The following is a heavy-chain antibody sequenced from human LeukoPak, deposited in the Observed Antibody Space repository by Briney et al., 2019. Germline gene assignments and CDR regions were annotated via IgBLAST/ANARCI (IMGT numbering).Heavy chain of an antibody. CDR3: ARGYYYDSSSYSDY. CDR1: GGTFSSYA. Sequence: ASVKVSCKASGGTFSSYAISWVRQAPGQGLEWMGGIIPIFGTANYAQKFQGRVTITADESTSTAYMELSSLRSEDTAVYYCARGYYYDSSSYSDYWGQGTLVTVSS. V-gene: IGHV1-69*13. J-gene: IGHJ4*02. CDR2: IIPIFGTA. D-gene: IGHD3-22*01.